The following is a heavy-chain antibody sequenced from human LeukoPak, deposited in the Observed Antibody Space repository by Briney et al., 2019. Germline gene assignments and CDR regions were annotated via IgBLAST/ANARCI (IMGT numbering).Heavy chain of an antibody. V-gene: IGHV4-34*01. J-gene: IGHJ4*02. D-gene: IGHD6-19*01. CDR1: GGSFSGYY. CDR3: ARGLGEAEAGRNY. Sequence: SETLSLTCAVFGGSFSGYYSSWVRQPPGKGLEWIGEINHSGSTNYNPSLKSRVTISVDTSKNQFSLKLSSVTAADTAVYYCARGLGEAEAGRNYWGQGTLVTVSS. CDR2: INHSGST.